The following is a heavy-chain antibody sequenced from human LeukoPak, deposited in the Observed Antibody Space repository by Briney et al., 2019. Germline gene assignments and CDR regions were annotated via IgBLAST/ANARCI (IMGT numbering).Heavy chain of an antibody. V-gene: IGHV3-30-3*01. CDR1: GFTFSNYA. CDR2: ISYDGSNK. CDR3: ARSVPDYTRFDY. D-gene: IGHD4-11*01. J-gene: IGHJ4*02. Sequence: GRSLRLSCAASGFTFSNYAMHWVRQAPGKGLEWVAVISYDGSNKYYADSVKGRFTISRDNSKNTLYLQMNSLRAEDTAVYYCARSVPDYTRFDYWGQGALVTVSS.